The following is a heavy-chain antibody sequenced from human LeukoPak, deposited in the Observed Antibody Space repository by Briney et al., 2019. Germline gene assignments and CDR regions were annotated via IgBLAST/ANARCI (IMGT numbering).Heavy chain of an antibody. J-gene: IGHJ4*02. V-gene: IGHV4-59*08. Sequence: PSETLSLTCTVSGVSISSYYWSWIRQPPGKGLEWIGYIYYSGSTNYNPSLKSRVTISVDTSKNQFSLKLSSVTAADTAVYYCARTREDYFDYWGQGTLVTVSS. CDR3: ARTREDYFDY. CDR2: IYYSGST. CDR1: GVSISSYY.